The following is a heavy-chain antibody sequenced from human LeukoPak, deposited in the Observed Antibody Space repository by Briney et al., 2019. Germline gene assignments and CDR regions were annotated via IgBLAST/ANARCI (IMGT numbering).Heavy chain of an antibody. J-gene: IGHJ4*02. V-gene: IGHV4-59*08. Sequence: SETLSLTCTVSGGSISSYYWSWIRQPPGKGLEWIGYIYYSGSTNYNPSLKSRVTISVDTSKNQFSLKLSSVTAADTAVYYCARRGPGLNRYAQYHRAGHPRYFDYWGQGTLVTVSS. D-gene: IGHD1-14*01. CDR1: GGSISSYY. CDR3: ARRGPGLNRYAQYHRAGHPRYFDY. CDR2: IYYSGST.